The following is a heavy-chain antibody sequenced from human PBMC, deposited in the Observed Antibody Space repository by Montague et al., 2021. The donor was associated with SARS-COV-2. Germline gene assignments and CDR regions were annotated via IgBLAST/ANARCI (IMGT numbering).Heavy chain of an antibody. CDR2: TYYRSKWYN. Sequence: CAISGDSVSSHRAAWNWIRQSPSRGLEWLGRTYYRSKWYNDYAVSVKSRITINPDTSKNQFSLQLNSVTPEVTAVYYCARDTRIQLWFDRDYYYGMDVWGQGTTVTVSS. J-gene: IGHJ6*02. V-gene: IGHV6-1*01. CDR1: GDSVSSHRAA. D-gene: IGHD5-18*01. CDR3: ARDTRIQLWFDRDYYYGMDV.